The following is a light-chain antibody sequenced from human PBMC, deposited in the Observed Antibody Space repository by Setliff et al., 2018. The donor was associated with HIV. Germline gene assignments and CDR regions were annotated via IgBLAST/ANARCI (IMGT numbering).Light chain of an antibody. V-gene: IGLV2-14*01. CDR3: SSFTSSSTYV. Sequence: QSALTQPASVSGSPGQSTTISCTGTSSDVGGYNYVSWYQQHPGKAPKLVIYEVSNRPSGVSNRFSGSKSGNAASLTISGLQAEDEADYYCSSFTSSSTYVFGTGTKVTVL. CDR2: EVS. CDR1: SSDVGGYNY. J-gene: IGLJ1*01.